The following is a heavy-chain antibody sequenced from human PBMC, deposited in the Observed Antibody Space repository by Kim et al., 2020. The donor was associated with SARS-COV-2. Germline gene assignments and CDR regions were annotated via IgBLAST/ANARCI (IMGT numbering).Heavy chain of an antibody. Sequence: GGSLRLSCAASGFTFSSYAMSWVRQAPGKGLEWLSAITDSGTSTYYADSVKGRFTISRDNSKNTVYLQMNSLRADDTAVYYCAKSVRLVITGFDYWGQGTLVTVSS. CDR1: GFTFSSYA. V-gene: IGHV3-23*01. CDR2: ITDSGTST. CDR3: AKSVRLVITGFDY. J-gene: IGHJ4*02. D-gene: IGHD3-9*01.